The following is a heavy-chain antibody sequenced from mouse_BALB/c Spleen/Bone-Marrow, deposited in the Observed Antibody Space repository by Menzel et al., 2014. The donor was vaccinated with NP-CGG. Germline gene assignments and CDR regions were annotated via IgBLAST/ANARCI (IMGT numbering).Heavy chain of an antibody. D-gene: IGHD1-1*01. J-gene: IGHJ1*01. V-gene: IGHV5-4*02. Sequence: EVMLVESGGGLMKPGGSLKLSCAASGFTFSDYYMYWVRQTPEKRLEWVATISNGGSYTYYPDSVKGRFTISRDNAKNNLYLQRSSLKSEDTAMYYCARDSLYYYGSSYGYFDVWGAGTTVTVSS. CDR1: GFTFSDYY. CDR3: ARDSLYYYGSSYGYFDV. CDR2: ISNGGSYT.